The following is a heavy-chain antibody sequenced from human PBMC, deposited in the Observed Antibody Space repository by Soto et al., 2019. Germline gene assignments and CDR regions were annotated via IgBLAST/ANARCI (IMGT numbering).Heavy chain of an antibody. CDR2: IYYSGST. CDR3: ARHQKDIVVVVAALRGAFDI. CDR1: GGSISSYY. D-gene: IGHD2-15*01. V-gene: IGHV4-59*08. J-gene: IGHJ3*02. Sequence: PSETLSLTCXVSGGSISSYYWSWILQPPGKGLEWIGYIYYSGSTNYNPSLKSRVTISVDTSKNQFSLKLSSVTAADTAVYYCARHQKDIVVVVAALRGAFDIWGQGTMVTVSS.